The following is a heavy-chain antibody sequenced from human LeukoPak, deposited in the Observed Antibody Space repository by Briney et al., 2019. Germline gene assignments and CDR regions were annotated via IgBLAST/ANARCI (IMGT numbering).Heavy chain of an antibody. CDR2: ISYDGSNK. V-gene: IGHV3-30*18. CDR1: GFTSSSYG. Sequence: GGSLRLSCAASGFTSSSYGMHWVRQAPGKGLEWVAVISYDGSNKYYADSVKGRFTISRDNSKNTLYLQMNSLRAEDTAVYYCAKDLRTWYSSSWFTPPGYWGQGTLVTVSS. CDR3: AKDLRTWYSSSWFTPPGY. J-gene: IGHJ4*02. D-gene: IGHD6-13*01.